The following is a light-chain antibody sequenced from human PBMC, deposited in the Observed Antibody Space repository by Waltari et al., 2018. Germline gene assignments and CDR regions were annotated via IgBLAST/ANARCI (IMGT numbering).Light chain of an antibody. CDR1: SGSVSTSYY. CDR3: VLYMGSGIWV. J-gene: IGLJ3*02. V-gene: IGLV8-61*01. Sequence: QTVVTQEPSFSVSPGGTVTLTCGLSSGSVSTSYYPSWYQQTPGQAPRTLIYSTNPRSSGVPDRFSGSSLWNKAALTITGAQADDESDYYCVLYMGSGIWVFGGGTKLTVL. CDR2: STN.